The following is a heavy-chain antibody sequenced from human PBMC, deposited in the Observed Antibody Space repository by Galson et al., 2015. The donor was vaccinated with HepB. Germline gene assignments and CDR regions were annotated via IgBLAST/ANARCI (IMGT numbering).Heavy chain of an antibody. CDR3: AQTYAIAPQYQYYFDN. J-gene: IGHJ4*02. D-gene: IGHD2-2*01. CDR1: GFTFSIYW. CDR2: VNGDGRTI. V-gene: IGHV3-74*01. Sequence: SLRLSCAASGFTFSIYWMHWVRQAPGKGLVWVPSVNGDGRTITYADSVKGRVTISRDNAKNTLYLQMNSLKGDDTAVYFCAQTYAIAPQYQYYFDNWGQGTLVTVSS.